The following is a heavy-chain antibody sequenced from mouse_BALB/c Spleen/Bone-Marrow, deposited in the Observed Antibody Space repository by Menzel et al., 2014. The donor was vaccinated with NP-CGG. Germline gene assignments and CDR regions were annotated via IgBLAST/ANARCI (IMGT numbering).Heavy chain of an antibody. CDR1: GFTFSSYG. D-gene: IGHD2-1*01. Sequence: EVQLVESGGGLVQPGGSLKLSCAASGFTFSSYGMSWVRQTPDKRLELVASINSNGGSTYYPDSMKGRFTISRDNAKNTLSLQMSSLKSEDTAMYYCARGNYGNYVDYFDYWGQGTTLTVSS. CDR2: INSNGGST. CDR3: ARGNYGNYVDYFDY. J-gene: IGHJ2*01. V-gene: IGHV5-6-3*01.